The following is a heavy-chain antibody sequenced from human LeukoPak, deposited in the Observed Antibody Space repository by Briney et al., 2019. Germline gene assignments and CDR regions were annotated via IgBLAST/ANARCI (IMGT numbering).Heavy chain of an antibody. V-gene: IGHV4-39*01. Sequence: SETLSLTCTVSGGSISSSSYYWGWIRQIRQPPGKGLEWIGSIYYSGSTYYNPSLKSRVTISVDTSKNQFSLRLSSVSAADTAMYYCARLGSGWYRNWFDPWGQGTLVTVSS. CDR1: GGSISSSSYY. J-gene: IGHJ5*02. CDR3: ARLGSGWYRNWFDP. D-gene: IGHD6-19*01. CDR2: IYYSGST.